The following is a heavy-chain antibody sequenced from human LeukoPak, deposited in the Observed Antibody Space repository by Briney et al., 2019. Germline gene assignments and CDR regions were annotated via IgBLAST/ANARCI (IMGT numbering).Heavy chain of an antibody. J-gene: IGHJ4*02. CDR2: ISGSGGST. V-gene: IGHV3-23*01. D-gene: IGHD3-22*01. CDR3: TTDRIVVVITTGQVWVSDY. CDR1: GFTFSSYG. Sequence: GGTLRLSCAASGFTFSSYGMSWVRHAPGKGLEWVSAISGSGGSTYYADSVKGRFTISRDNSKNTLYLQMNSLRAEDTAVYYCTTDRIVVVITTGQVWVSDYWGQGTLVTVSS.